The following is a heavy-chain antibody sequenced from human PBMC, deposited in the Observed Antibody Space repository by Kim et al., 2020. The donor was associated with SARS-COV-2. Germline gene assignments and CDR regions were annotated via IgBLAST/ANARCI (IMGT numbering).Heavy chain of an antibody. CDR1: GLTFSSYI. CDR3: ATYCGSGSCVWGFGY. V-gene: IGHV3-48*02. Sequence: GGSLRLSCAASGLTFSSYIMNWVRQAPGKGLEWVSHITNTGTTNYADSVKGRFTISRDDAKNSLYLQMNSLRDEDTAVYFCATYCGSGSCVWGFGYWGQGALVTVSS. CDR2: ITNTGTT. D-gene: IGHD2-21*01. J-gene: IGHJ4*02.